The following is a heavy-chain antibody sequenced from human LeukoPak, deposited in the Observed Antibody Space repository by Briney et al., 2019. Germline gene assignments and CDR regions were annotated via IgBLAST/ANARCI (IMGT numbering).Heavy chain of an antibody. CDR2: ISYDGGNK. V-gene: IGHV3-30*04. J-gene: IGHJ4*02. D-gene: IGHD2-15*01. Sequence: GGSLRLSCAASGFTFSSYAMHWVRQAPGKGLEWVAVISYDGGNKYYADSVKGRFTISRDNSKNTLYLQMNSLRAEDTAVYYCARGAYIVVVVAAFDYWGQGTLVTVSS. CDR1: GFTFSSYA. CDR3: ARGAYIVVVVAAFDY.